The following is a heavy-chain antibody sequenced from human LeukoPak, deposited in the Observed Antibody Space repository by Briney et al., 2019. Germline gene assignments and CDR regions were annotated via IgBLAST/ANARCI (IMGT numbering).Heavy chain of an antibody. J-gene: IGHJ5*02. V-gene: IGHV3-7*01. CDR1: GFTFSSYA. CDR2: IKQDGSEK. D-gene: IGHD2-2*02. CDR3: ARYCSSTSCYTLRFDP. Sequence: GGSLRLSCAASGFTFSSYAMSWVRQAPGKGLEWVANIKQDGSEKYYVDSVKGRFTISRDNAKNSLYLQMNSLRAEDTAVYYCARYCSSTSCYTLRFDPWGQGTLVTVSS.